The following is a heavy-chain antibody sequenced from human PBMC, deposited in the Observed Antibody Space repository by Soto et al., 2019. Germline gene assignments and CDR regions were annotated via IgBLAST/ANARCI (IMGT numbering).Heavy chain of an antibody. CDR3: ARDCGYWNYYYYGMDV. V-gene: IGHV3-33*01. Sequence: QVQLVESGGGVVQPGRSLRLSCAASGFTFSSYGMHWVRQAPGKGLEWVAVIWYDGSNKYYADSVKGRFTISRDNSKNTLYLQMNRLRDEDTAVYYCARDCGYWNYYYYGMDVWGQGTTVTVSS. CDR1: GFTFSSYG. D-gene: IGHD2-8*02. J-gene: IGHJ6*02. CDR2: IWYDGSNK.